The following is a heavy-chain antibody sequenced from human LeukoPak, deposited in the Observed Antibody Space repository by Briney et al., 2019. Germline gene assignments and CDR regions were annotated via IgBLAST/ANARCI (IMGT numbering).Heavy chain of an antibody. Sequence: AGGSLRLSCAASGFTFSSYSMNWVRQTPGQGLEWVSYITSDSSTMFYADSVKGRFTISRDNAKNSLYLQMNSLRAGDTAVYYCARGPSWIQLWPPHYWGQGTLVTVSS. CDR1: GFTFSSYS. J-gene: IGHJ4*02. CDR3: ARGPSWIQLWPPHY. D-gene: IGHD5-18*01. V-gene: IGHV3-48*04. CDR2: ITSDSSTM.